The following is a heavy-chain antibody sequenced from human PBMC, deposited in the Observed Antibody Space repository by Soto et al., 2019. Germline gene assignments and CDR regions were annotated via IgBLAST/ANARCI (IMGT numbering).Heavy chain of an antibody. J-gene: IGHJ3*02. V-gene: IGHV4-59*01. Sequence: KTSETLSLTCTVSGGPISSYYWSWIRQPPGKGLEWIGYFYYSGSTNYNPSLKSRVTISVDTSKNQFSLKLSSVTAADTAVYYCVRLPDLNGKGASDIWGQGTMVSVSS. CDR3: VRLPDLNGKGASDI. D-gene: IGHD1-1*01. CDR2: FYYSGST. CDR1: GGPISSYY.